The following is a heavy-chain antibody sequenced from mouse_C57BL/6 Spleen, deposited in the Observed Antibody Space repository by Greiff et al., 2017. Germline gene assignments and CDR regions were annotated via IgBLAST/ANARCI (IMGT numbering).Heavy chain of an antibody. Sequence: DVKLVESEGGLVQPGSSMKLSCTASGFTFSDYYMAWVRQVPEKGLEWVANINYDGSSTYYLDSLKSRFIISRDNAKNILYLQMSSLKSEDTATYYCARERGAWDYWGQGTTLTVSS. CDR3: ARERGAWDY. J-gene: IGHJ2*01. D-gene: IGHD3-1*01. V-gene: IGHV5-16*01. CDR1: GFTFSDYY. CDR2: INYDGSST.